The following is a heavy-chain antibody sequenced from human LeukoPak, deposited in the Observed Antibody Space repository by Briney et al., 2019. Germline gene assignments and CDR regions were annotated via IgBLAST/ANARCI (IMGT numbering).Heavy chain of an antibody. Sequence: GGSLRLSCAASGFTLSSYTLSWVRQAPGRGLEWVSTISGGGDYTSYADSVKGRFTISRDNSKNTLYLQMNGLRVEDSALYYCAKRRFLESTPYYFDYWGQGTLVTVSS. J-gene: IGHJ4*02. D-gene: IGHD3-3*01. V-gene: IGHV3-23*01. CDR1: GFTLSSYT. CDR3: AKRRFLESTPYYFDY. CDR2: ISGGGDYT.